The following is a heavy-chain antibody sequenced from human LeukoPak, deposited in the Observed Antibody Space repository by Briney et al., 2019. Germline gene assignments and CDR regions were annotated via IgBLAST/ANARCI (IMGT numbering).Heavy chain of an antibody. J-gene: IGHJ3*02. CDR1: GGSISSSSYY. CDR3: ASLCGGDCYDAFDI. V-gene: IGHV4-39*01. CDR2: IYYSGST. D-gene: IGHD2-21*02. Sequence: SKTLSLTCTVSGGSISSSSYYWGWIRQPPGKGLEWIGSIYYSGSTYYNPSLKSRVTISVDTSKNQFSLKLSSVTAADTAVYYCASLCGGDCYDAFDIWGQGTMVTVSS.